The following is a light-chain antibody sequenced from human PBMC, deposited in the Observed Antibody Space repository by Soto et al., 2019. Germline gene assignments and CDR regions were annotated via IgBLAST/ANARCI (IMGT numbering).Light chain of an antibody. CDR1: QSVSSY. Sequence: EIVLTQSPATLSLSPGERATLSCRASQSVSSYLAWYQQKPGQAPRLLIYDASNRATGIPARFSGSGSGTDVTLTISSLEPEDFAVYYCQLYGGSHMFSFGQGTKLEIK. CDR3: QLYGGSHMFS. V-gene: IGKV3-11*01. J-gene: IGKJ2*01. CDR2: DAS.